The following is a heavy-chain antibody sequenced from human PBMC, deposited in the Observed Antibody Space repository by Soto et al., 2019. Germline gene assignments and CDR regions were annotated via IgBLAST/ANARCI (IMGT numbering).Heavy chain of an antibody. J-gene: IGHJ4*02. Sequence: SETLSLTCAGYGGSFSGYYWSWIRQPPGKGLEWIGEINHSGSTNYNPSLKSRVTISVDTSKNQFSLKLSSVTAADTAVYYCARDNGGNFDYWGQGTLVTVSS. V-gene: IGHV4-34*09. D-gene: IGHD3-10*01. CDR3: ARDNGGNFDY. CDR1: GGSFSGYY. CDR2: INHSGST.